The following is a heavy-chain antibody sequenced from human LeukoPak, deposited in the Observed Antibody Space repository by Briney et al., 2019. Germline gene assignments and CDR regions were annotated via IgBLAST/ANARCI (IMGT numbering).Heavy chain of an antibody. J-gene: IGHJ4*02. CDR2: ISYDGSNK. V-gene: IGHV3-30*18. CDR3: AKSRRGLLYYFDY. CDR1: GFTFSSYG. Sequence: GGSLRLSCAASGFTFSSYGVHWVRQAPGKGLEWVAVISYDGSNKYYADSVKGRFTISRDNSKNTLYLQMNSLRAEDTAVYYCAKSRRGLLYYFDYLGQGTLVTVSS. D-gene: IGHD3-10*01.